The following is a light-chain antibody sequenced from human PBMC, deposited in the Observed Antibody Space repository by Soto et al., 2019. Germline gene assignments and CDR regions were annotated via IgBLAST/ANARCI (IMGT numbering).Light chain of an antibody. CDR2: GAS. J-gene: IGKJ1*01. CDR3: QQYGSSPVT. V-gene: IGKV3-20*01. CDR1: QSVSSSY. Sequence: VMTQSPATLSVSPGERATLSCRASQSVSSSYLAWYQQKPGQAPRLLIYGASSRATGIPDRFSGSGSGTDFTLTISRLEPEDFAVYYCQQYGSSPVTFGQGTKVDI.